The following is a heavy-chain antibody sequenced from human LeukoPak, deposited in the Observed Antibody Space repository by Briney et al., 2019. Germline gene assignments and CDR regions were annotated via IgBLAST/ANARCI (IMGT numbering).Heavy chain of an antibody. CDR2: IYYSGST. CDR1: GGSISSSSYY. CDR3: ARDPPGYSTPSGDY. V-gene: IGHV4-39*07. Sequence: TSETLSLTCTVSGGSISSSSYYWGWTRQPPGKGLEWIGSIYYSGSTYYNPSLKSRVTISVDTSKNQFSLKLSSVTAADTAVYYCARDPPGYSTPSGDYWGQGTLVTVSS. J-gene: IGHJ4*02. D-gene: IGHD6-13*01.